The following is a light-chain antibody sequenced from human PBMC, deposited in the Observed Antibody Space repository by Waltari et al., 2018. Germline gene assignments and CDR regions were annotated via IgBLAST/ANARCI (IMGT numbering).Light chain of an antibody. CDR1: QSVSSGY. V-gene: IGKV3-20*01. J-gene: IGKJ2*01. Sequence: EIVLTQSPGTLSLSPGERTTLSCRASQSVSSGYLAWYQQKPGQAPRLLIYDTSRRAPGIPDRFSGSGSGTDFTLTISRLEPEDIAVYFCQQYSSSPYTFGQGAKLEIK. CDR3: QQYSSSPYT. CDR2: DTS.